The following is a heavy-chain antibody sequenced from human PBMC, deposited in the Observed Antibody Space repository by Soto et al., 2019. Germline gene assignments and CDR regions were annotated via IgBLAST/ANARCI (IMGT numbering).Heavy chain of an antibody. J-gene: IGHJ4*02. V-gene: IGHV3-33*01. CDR1: GFTFSSYG. CDR2: IWYDGSNK. Sequence: GGSLRLSCAASGFTFSSYGMHWVRQAPGKGLEWVAVIWYDGSNKYYADSVKGRFTISRDNSKNTLYLQMNSLRAEDTAVYYCARGALRFLEWLLYIDYWGQGTLVTVSS. D-gene: IGHD3-3*01. CDR3: ARGALRFLEWLLYIDY.